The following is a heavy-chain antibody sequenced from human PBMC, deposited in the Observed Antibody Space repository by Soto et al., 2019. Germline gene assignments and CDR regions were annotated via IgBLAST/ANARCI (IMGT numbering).Heavy chain of an antibody. V-gene: IGHV1-69*01. CDR3: AILVRDCSGGSCYFDY. D-gene: IGHD2-15*01. Sequence: QVQLVQSGAEVKKPGSSVKVSCKASGGTFSSYAISWVRQAPGQGLEWMGGIIPIFGTANYAQKFQGRVTITADEYTSTAYMELSSRSSYDTAVYYCAILVRDCSGGSCYFDYWGQGTLFTVSS. CDR1: GGTFSSYA. CDR2: IIPIFGTA. J-gene: IGHJ4*02.